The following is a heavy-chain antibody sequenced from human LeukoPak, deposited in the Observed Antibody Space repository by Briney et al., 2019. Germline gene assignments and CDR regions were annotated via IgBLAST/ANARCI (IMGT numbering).Heavy chain of an antibody. CDR3: ASLERVVVTAKFDY. D-gene: IGHD2-21*02. Sequence: PSETLSLTCTVSGGSISSSSYYWGWIRQPPGKGLEWIGSIYHSGSTYYNPSLKSRVTISVDTSKNQFSLKLSSVTAADTAVYYCASLERVVVTAKFDYWGQGALVTVSS. V-gene: IGHV4-39*07. CDR2: IYHSGST. CDR1: GGSISSSSYY. J-gene: IGHJ4*02.